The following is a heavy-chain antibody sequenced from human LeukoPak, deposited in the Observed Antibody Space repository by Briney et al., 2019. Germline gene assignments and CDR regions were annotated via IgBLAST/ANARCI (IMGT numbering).Heavy chain of an antibody. CDR3: AREPARTYYYDSNGYPTLTQGAYDY. D-gene: IGHD3-22*01. V-gene: IGHV4-4*02. CDR1: GGSISSSNW. Sequence: PSETLSLTCAVSGGSISSSNWWSWVRQPPGKGLEWIGEIYHSGSTNYNPSLKSRVTISVDKSKNQFSLKLSSVTAADTAVYYCAREPARTYYYDSNGYPTLTQGAYDYWGQGTLVTVSS. J-gene: IGHJ4*02. CDR2: IYHSGST.